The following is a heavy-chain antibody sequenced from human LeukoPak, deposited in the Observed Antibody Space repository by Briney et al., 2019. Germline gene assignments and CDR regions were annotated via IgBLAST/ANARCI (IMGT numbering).Heavy chain of an antibody. CDR2: IYTSGST. CDR1: GGSISSYY. D-gene: IGHD3-22*01. Sequence: SETLSLTCTVSGGSISSYYWSWIRQPAGKGLEWIGRIYTSGSTNYNPSLKSRVNMSVDTSKNQFSLKLSSVTAADTAVYYCAREGYYDSSGYYEIWGQGTMVTVSS. J-gene: IGHJ3*02. V-gene: IGHV4-4*07. CDR3: AREGYYDSSGYYEI.